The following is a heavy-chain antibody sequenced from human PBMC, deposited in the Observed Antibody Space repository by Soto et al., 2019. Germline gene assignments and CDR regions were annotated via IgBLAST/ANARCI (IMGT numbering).Heavy chain of an antibody. D-gene: IGHD6-6*01. CDR3: ARSSSRYFDY. Sequence: GESLKISCRGSGYSFSNYWIGWVRQMPGKGLEWMGIIYPGDSDTRYSPSFQGQVTISADKSISTAYLQWSSLKASDTAMYYCARSSSRYFDYWGQGTLVTVSS. J-gene: IGHJ4*02. V-gene: IGHV5-51*01. CDR1: GYSFSNYW. CDR2: IYPGDSDT.